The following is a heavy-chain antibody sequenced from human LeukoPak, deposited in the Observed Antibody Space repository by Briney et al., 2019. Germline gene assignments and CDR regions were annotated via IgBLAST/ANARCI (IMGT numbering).Heavy chain of an antibody. V-gene: IGHV3-21*01. CDR1: GFTFSSYS. CDR3: ARASNYYFDY. CDR2: ISSSSYI. D-gene: IGHD4/OR15-4a*01. J-gene: IGHJ4*02. Sequence: GGSLRLSCAASGFTFSSYSMNWVRQAPGKGLEWVSSISSSSYIYYADSVKGRFTISRDNSKNTLYLQMNSLRAEDTAVYYCARASNYYFDYWGQGTLVTVSS.